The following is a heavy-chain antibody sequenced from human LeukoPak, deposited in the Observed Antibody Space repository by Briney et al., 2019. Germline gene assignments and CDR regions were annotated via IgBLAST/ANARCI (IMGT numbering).Heavy chain of an antibody. CDR1: GFTFSSYG. D-gene: IGHD3-3*01. V-gene: IGHV3-30*02. CDR3: AKVGFLESPEYHYYMDV. J-gene: IGHJ6*03. Sequence: GGSPRLSCAASGFTFSSYGIHWVRQAPGKGLVWVAFIRYDGTDKYYADSVKGRFTISRHNSQNTLSLQMNSLRPEDTAVYYCAKVGFLESPEYHYYMDVWGKGTTVTVSS. CDR2: IRYDGTDK.